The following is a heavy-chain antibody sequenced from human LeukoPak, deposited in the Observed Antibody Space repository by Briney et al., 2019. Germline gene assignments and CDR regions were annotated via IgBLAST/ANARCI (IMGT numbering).Heavy chain of an antibody. CDR1: GFIFAKYA. CDR3: PKPLLTPGN. Sequence: GGSLRLSCAASGFIFAKYAMAWVRQSPGKGLEWVSTISASGADTYYADSVRGRFTISRDNSRNALYLQLSRLRVDDTAFYYCPKPLLTPGNWGPGTLVTVSS. CDR2: ISASGADT. D-gene: IGHD4-23*01. J-gene: IGHJ4*02. V-gene: IGHV3-23*01.